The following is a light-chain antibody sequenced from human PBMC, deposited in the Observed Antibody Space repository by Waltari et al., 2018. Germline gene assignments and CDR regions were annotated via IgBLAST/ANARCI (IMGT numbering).Light chain of an antibody. CDR3: CSYVGSAISV. V-gene: IGLV2-23*02. J-gene: IGLJ3*02. Sequence: QSALTQTASVSGSPGQAITISCSGTSSDIGKYNLVSWYQQHPGKAPTLIIYDVNKRPSGVSNRFSGSKAGNTAFLTISGLQTADEADYYCCSYVGSAISVFGGGTKLTVL. CDR1: SSDIGKYNL. CDR2: DVN.